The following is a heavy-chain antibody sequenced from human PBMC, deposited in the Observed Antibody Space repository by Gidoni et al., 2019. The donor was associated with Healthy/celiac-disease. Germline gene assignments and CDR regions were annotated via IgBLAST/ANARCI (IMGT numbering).Heavy chain of an antibody. CDR3: AREGAGGSYFPDAFDI. V-gene: IGHV4-34*01. D-gene: IGHD1-26*01. CDR2: INHSGIT. CDR1: GGSFSGYY. Sequence: QAQLQQWGAGLLKPSETLSRTCAVYGGSFSGYYWRWIRQPPGKGLEWSGEINHSGITNYNPSIKSRVTISVDTSKNQFSLKLSSVTAADTAVYYCAREGAGGSYFPDAFDIWGQGTMVTVSS. J-gene: IGHJ3*02.